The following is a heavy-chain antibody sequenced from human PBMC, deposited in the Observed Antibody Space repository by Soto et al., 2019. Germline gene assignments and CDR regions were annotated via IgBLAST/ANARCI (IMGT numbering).Heavy chain of an antibody. CDR1: GGTFSTYS. Sequence: VQLVQSGAEVRQPGSSVRVSCKASGGTFSTYSVTWVRQAPGQGLEWMGGIIPIYDSPYYAQKFLGRVSLTANTSTNTAYMVVSRLTSEDTAVYFCAGYSASVTQGHLRDWGQGTLVLVSS. D-gene: IGHD2-15*01. CDR3: AGYSASVTQGHLRD. CDR2: IIPIYDSP. V-gene: IGHV1-69*06. J-gene: IGHJ4*02.